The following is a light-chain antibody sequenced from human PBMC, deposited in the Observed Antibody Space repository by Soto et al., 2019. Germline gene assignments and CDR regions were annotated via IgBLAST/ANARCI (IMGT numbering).Light chain of an antibody. CDR1: QGIRSY. V-gene: IGKV1-9*01. CDR2: GAS. CDR3: QQLNTFPPFFT. Sequence: DIQLTQSPSFLSASVGDRVTITCRASQGIRSYLAWYQQRPGKAPELLIYGASTLRPGGASRLSGSGSGTEFTLTISSLQPEDFATYFCQQLNTFPPFFTFGPGTKVDIK. J-gene: IGKJ3*01.